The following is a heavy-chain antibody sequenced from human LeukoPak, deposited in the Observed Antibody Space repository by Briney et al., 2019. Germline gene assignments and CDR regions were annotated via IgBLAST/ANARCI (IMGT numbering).Heavy chain of an antibody. CDR2: ISSSSSCI. V-gene: IGHV3-21*01. J-gene: IGHJ5*02. CDR3: TRTVRATYNWFDP. Sequence: PGGSLRLSCAASGFTFSSYSMNWVRQAPGKGLEWVSSISSSSSCIYYADSVKGRFTISRDNAKNSLYLQMNSLRAEDTAVYYCTRTVRATYNWFDPWGQGTLVTVSS. CDR1: GFTFSSYS. D-gene: IGHD3-10*01.